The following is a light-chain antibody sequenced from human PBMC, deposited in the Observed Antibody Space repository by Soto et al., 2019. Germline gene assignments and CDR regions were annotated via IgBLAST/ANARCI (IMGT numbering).Light chain of an antibody. V-gene: IGLV1-44*01. CDR3: AAWDDSLSGRL. J-gene: IGLJ2*01. CDR1: SSNIGTNT. CDR2: NNN. Sequence: QSVLTQPPSTSGTPGQRVTISCSGGSSNIGTNTVNWYRQVPGTAPQHLIYNNNQRPSGIPGRCSGSTSGTSASLAISGLQSEDEADYYCAAWDDSLSGRLFGGGTKVTVL.